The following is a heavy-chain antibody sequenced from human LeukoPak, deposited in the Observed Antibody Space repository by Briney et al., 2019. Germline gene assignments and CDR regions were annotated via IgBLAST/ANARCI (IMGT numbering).Heavy chain of an antibody. Sequence: ASVKVSCKASGGTFSSYAISRVRQAPGQGLEWMGIIHPSGGSTSYAQKFQGRVTMTRDTSTSTVYMELSSLRSEDTAVYYCARAHLHYGDSIHDLDYWGQGTLVTVSS. D-gene: IGHD4-17*01. V-gene: IGHV1-46*01. J-gene: IGHJ4*02. CDR1: GGTFSSYA. CDR2: IHPSGGST. CDR3: ARAHLHYGDSIHDLDY.